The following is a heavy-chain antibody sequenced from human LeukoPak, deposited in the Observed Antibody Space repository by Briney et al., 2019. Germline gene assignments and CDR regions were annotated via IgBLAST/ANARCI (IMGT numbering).Heavy chain of an antibody. Sequence: GGSLRLSCAASGFTFSSYWMHWVRQAPGKGLVWVSRINSDGSITNYADSVKGRFTISRDTATNTLYLQINSLRAEDTAVYYCARGTGGHLFDYWGQGTLVTVSS. CDR3: ARGTGGHLFDY. CDR2: INSDGSIT. V-gene: IGHV3-74*01. D-gene: IGHD2-8*02. CDR1: GFTFSSYW. J-gene: IGHJ4*02.